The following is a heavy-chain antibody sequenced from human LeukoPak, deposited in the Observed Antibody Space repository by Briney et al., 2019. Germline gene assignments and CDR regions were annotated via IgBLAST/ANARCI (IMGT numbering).Heavy chain of an antibody. V-gene: IGHV3-53*01. Sequence: GVSLTLSCAASGFTVSTNDMTWVRKAPGKGLEWVSVLYSDGNTKYADSVQGRFTISRDNSKNTLYLEVNSLRPDDTAVYYCARGVEPLAANTLAYWGQGTLVTVSS. CDR1: GFTVSTND. D-gene: IGHD1-14*01. J-gene: IGHJ4*02. CDR3: ARGVEPLAANTLAY. CDR2: LYSDGNT.